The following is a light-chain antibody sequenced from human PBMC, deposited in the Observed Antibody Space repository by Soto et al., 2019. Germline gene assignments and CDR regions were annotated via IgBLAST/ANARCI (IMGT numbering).Light chain of an antibody. J-gene: IGKJ2*01. V-gene: IGKV3-15*01. Sequence: EIVMTQSPASLSVSPGDGATLSCRASQSVASNVAWYQQRPGQGPRLLIHGASTSAVGVPARFSGSGSGTDFTLTISSLQSEDVAVYYCHQYHNWPLQYTCGQGTKLQIK. CDR1: QSVASN. CDR3: HQYHNWPLQYT. CDR2: GAS.